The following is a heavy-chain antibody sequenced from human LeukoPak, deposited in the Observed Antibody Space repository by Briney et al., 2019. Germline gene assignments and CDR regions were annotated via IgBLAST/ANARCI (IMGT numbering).Heavy chain of an antibody. Sequence: PGDSLRLSCAASGFTFTKYWMTWVRQAPGKGLEWVSCISSISSYIYYAGSVKGRFTISRDNAKNSLYLQMNSLRAEDTAVYYCANIPNSFGPDYWGQGSLVTVSS. CDR3: ANIPNSFGPDY. V-gene: IGHV3-21*01. CDR1: GFTFTKYW. D-gene: IGHD3-16*01. CDR2: ISSISSYI. J-gene: IGHJ4*02.